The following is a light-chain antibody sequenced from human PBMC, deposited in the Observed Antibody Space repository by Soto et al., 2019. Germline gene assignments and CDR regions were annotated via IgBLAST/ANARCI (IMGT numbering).Light chain of an antibody. CDR1: QGISNY. CDR3: QKYNSVPRT. Sequence: DIQMTQSPSPLSASVGDRVTITCRASQGISNYLAWYQQKPGKVPKLLIYAASTLQSGVPSRFSGSGSGTDCTLTISSLHSEDVATYYCQKYNSVPRTFGQGTKVDIK. J-gene: IGKJ1*01. CDR2: AAS. V-gene: IGKV1-27*01.